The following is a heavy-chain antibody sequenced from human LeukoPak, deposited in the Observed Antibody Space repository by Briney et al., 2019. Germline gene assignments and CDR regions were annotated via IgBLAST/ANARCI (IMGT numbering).Heavy chain of an antibody. CDR3: ARVEGHTATVSD. Sequence: ASVKVSCKASGYTFTSYYIHWVRQAPGQGLEWMGFIKPADGYTKYAQNFQGRVTMTADTSTNTVHMELSSLTSEDTAVYFCARVEGHTATVSDWGQETLVTVSS. V-gene: IGHV1-46*01. CDR2: IKPADGYT. J-gene: IGHJ4*02. D-gene: IGHD5-18*01. CDR1: GYTFTSYY.